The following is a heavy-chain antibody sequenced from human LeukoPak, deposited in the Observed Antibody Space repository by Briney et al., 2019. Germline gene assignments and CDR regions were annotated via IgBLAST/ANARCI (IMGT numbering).Heavy chain of an antibody. CDR2: SRNKANSYTT. CDR1: GFSVSDYY. V-gene: IGHV3-72*01. Sequence: GGSLRLSCATSGFSVSDYYMDWVRQPPGEGLEWFGRSRNKANSYTTDFAATVKGRFTISRDESKKSLYLQMNSLKTEDSAVYYCVRVQTGGAFDIWGLGAMVTVSS. J-gene: IGHJ3*02. D-gene: IGHD7-27*01. CDR3: VRVQTGGAFDI.